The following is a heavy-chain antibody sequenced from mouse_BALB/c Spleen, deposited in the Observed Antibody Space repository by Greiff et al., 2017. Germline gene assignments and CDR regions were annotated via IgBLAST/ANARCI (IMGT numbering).Heavy chain of an antibody. J-gene: IGHJ3*01. D-gene: IGHD2-4*01. CDR3: TRGDDYAWFAY. V-gene: IGHV1-15*01. CDR1: GYTFTDYE. CDR2: IDPETGGT. Sequence: QVQLKESGAELVRPGASVTLSCKASGYTFTDYEMHWVKQTPVHGLEWIGAIDPETGGTAYNQKFKGKATLTADKSSSTAYMELRSLTSEDSAVYYCTRGDDYAWFAYWGQGTLVTVSA.